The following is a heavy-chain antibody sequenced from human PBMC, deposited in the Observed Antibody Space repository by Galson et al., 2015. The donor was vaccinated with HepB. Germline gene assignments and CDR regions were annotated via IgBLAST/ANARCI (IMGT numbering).Heavy chain of an antibody. CDR3: ARDKSYDSSGYSDYFDY. CDR1: GDSVSSHSAA. CDR2: TYYRSKWYN. J-gene: IGHJ4*02. D-gene: IGHD3-22*01. Sequence: CAISGDSVSSHSAAWNWIRQSPSRGLEWLGRTYYRSKWYNDYAVSVKSRITINPDTSKNQFSLQLNSVTPEDTAVYYCARDKSYDSSGYSDYFDYWGQGTLVTVSS. V-gene: IGHV6-1*01.